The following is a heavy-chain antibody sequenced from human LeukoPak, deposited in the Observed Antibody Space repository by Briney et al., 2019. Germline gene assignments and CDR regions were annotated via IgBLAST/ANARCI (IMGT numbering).Heavy chain of an antibody. V-gene: IGHV3-7*03. CDR2: IDKHGNGK. CDR3: AKRGVVIRVILVGFHKEAYYFDS. CDR1: GFTFSISW. Sequence: PGGSLRLSCVASGFTFSISWVTWVRQAPGKGLEWVANIDKHGNGKYYVDSVKGRFAISRDYATNSVFLQMNSLRAEDTAVYSCAKRGVVIRVILVGFHKEAYYFDSWGQGALVTVSS. D-gene: IGHD3-22*01. J-gene: IGHJ4*02.